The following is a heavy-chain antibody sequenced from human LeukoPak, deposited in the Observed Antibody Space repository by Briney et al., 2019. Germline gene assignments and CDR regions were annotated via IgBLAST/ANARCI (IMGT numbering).Heavy chain of an antibody. J-gene: IGHJ4*02. Sequence: GGSLRLSCAASGSTFSPFWMTWVRQAPGKGLEWVANINGDGSAKYFVDSVKGRFTISRDNAKNSLYLQMNSLGAEDTAVYYCARGGYTSSWYWLYWGQGTLVTVSS. CDR3: ARGGYTSSWYWLY. D-gene: IGHD6-13*01. CDR2: INGDGSAK. V-gene: IGHV3-7*01. CDR1: GSTFSPFW.